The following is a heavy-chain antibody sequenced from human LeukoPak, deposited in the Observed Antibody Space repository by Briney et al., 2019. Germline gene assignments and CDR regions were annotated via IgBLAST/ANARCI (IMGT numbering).Heavy chain of an antibody. CDR1: GFTFSGYA. Sequence: PGGSLRLSCAASGFTFSGYAMSWVRQAPGKGLEWVSAISGSGGSTYYADSVKGRFTISRDNSKNTLYLQMNSLRAEDTAVYYCAKFSRVVPAAYFDYWGQGTLVTVSS. CDR3: AKFSRVVPAAYFDY. D-gene: IGHD2-2*01. J-gene: IGHJ4*02. CDR2: ISGSGGST. V-gene: IGHV3-23*01.